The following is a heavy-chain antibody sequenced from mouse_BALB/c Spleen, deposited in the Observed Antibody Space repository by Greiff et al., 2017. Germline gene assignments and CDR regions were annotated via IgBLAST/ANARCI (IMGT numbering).Heavy chain of an antibody. CDR3: ARAYGKDYYAMDY. V-gene: IGHV1S81*02. J-gene: IGHJ4*01. CDR2: INPSNGRT. Sequence: VQLQQPGAELVKPGASVKLSCKASGYTFTSYWMHWVKQRPGQGLEWIGEINPSNGRTNYNEKFKSKATLTVDKSSSTAYMQLSSLTSEDSAVYYCARAYGKDYYAMDYWGQGTSVTVSS. CDR1: GYTFTSYW. D-gene: IGHD2-10*02.